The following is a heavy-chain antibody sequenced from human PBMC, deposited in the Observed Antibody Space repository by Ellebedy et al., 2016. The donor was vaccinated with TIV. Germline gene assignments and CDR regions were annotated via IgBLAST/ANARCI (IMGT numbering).Heavy chain of an antibody. J-gene: IGHJ4*02. CDR2: IYHSGST. Sequence: SETLSLTCAVSGGSISSSNWWSWVRQPPGKGLEWIGEIYHSGSTNYNPSLKSRVTISVDTSKNQFSLKLSSVTAADTAVYYCARVRPRRWAVVTQGESADFDYWGQGTLVTVSS. CDR3: ARVRPRRWAVVTQGESADFDY. CDR1: GGSISSSNW. V-gene: IGHV4-4*02. D-gene: IGHD4-23*01.